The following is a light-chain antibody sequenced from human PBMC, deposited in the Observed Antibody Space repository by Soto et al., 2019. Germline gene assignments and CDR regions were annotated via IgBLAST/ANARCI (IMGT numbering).Light chain of an antibody. CDR2: EVN. V-gene: IGLV2-8*01. J-gene: IGLJ1*01. Sequence: QSALTQPPSASGSPGQSVTISCTGTSSDVGGYNYVSWYQQHPGKAPKLMIYEVNKRPSGVPDRFSGSKSGNTASLTVSGLQAEDEADYYCSSYADNNSYVFGTGTKVTVL. CDR1: SSDVGGYNY. CDR3: SSYADNNSYV.